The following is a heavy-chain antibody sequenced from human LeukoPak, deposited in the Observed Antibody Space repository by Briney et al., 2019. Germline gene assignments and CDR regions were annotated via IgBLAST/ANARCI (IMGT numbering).Heavy chain of an antibody. CDR2: ISGSGGST. CDR3: ARSTLRFLEWDESYYYMDV. J-gene: IGHJ6*03. CDR1: GFAFSSYA. V-gene: IGHV3-23*01. Sequence: EGSLRLSCAASGFAFSSYAMSWVRQAPGKGLEWVSAISGSGGSTYYADSVKGRFTISRDNAKNSLYLQMNSLRAEDTAVYYCARSTLRFLEWDESYYYMDVWGKGTTVTVSS. D-gene: IGHD3-3*01.